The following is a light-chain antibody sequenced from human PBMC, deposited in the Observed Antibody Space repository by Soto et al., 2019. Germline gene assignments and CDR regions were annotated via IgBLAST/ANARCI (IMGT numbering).Light chain of an antibody. V-gene: IGKV1-5*03. CDR3: QQYYTYWT. CDR1: QSISSC. J-gene: IGKJ1*01. Sequence: DFQITQSPSTLSAFLGDRATITCPPRQSISSCLAWYLHKTGKARKLRIYKAFSLESGVPSRFSGSGSWTEFTPTISTLQRDDFATYCCQQYYTYWTFGQGAKVDMK. CDR2: KAF.